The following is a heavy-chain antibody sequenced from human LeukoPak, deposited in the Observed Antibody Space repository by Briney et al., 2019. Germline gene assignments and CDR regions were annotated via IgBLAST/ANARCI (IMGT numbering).Heavy chain of an antibody. D-gene: IGHD2-21*02. Sequence: GGSLRLSCAASGFTFSSSWMTWVRQAPGKGLEWLANIKGDGSDKNYVDSVKGRFTISRDNAKNSQYLQMNSLRVEDTALYYCARAQTYGDSRLLLDYWGQGTLVTVSS. V-gene: IGHV3-7*03. CDR1: GFTFSSSW. CDR3: ARAQTYGDSRLLLDY. J-gene: IGHJ4*02. CDR2: IKGDGSDK.